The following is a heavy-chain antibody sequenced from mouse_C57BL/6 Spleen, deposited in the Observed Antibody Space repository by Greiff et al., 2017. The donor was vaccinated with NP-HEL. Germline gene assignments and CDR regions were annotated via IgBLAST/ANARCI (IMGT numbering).Heavy chain of an antibody. D-gene: IGHD2-4*01. CDR1: GYAFTNYL. Sequence: QVQLQQSGAELVRPGTSVKVSCKASGYAFTNYLIEWVKQRPGQGLEWIGVINPGSGGTNYNEKFKGKATLTADKSSSTAYMQLSSLTSEDSAVYFCARSRLRPLDAMNYWGQGTSVTVSS. J-gene: IGHJ4*01. CDR3: ARSRLRPLDAMNY. CDR2: INPGSGGT. V-gene: IGHV1-54*01.